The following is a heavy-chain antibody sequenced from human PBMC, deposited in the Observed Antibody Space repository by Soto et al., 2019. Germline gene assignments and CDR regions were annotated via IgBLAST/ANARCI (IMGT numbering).Heavy chain of an antibody. CDR1: GGTFSSYA. Sequence: QVQLVQSGAEVKKPGSSVKVSCKASGGTFSSYAISWVRQAPGQGLEWMGGIIPIFGTANYAQKFQGRVTITAAESTSTAYMELSSLRSEDTAVYYCARELGDCSGGSCYWFDPWGQGTLVTVSS. D-gene: IGHD2-15*01. CDR2: IIPIFGTA. CDR3: ARELGDCSGGSCYWFDP. J-gene: IGHJ5*02. V-gene: IGHV1-69*12.